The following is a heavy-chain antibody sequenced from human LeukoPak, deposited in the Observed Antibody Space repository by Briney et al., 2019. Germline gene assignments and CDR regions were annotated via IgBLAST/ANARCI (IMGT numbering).Heavy chain of an antibody. V-gene: IGHV1-69*04. CDR1: GGTFSSYA. D-gene: IGHD5-24*01. CDR2: IIPILGIA. CDR3: ARDPTSIQFPLA. Sequence: GSSVKVSCKASGGTFSSYAISWVRQAPGQGLEWMGRIIPILGIANYAQKFQGRVTITADKSTSTAYMELSSLRSEDTAVYYCARDPTSIQFPLAWGQGTLVTVSS. J-gene: IGHJ5*02.